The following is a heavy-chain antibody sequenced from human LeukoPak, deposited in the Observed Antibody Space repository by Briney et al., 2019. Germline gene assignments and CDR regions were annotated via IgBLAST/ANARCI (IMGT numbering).Heavy chain of an antibody. D-gene: IGHD6-13*01. Sequence: GGSLRLSCAASGFTFSGYSMNWVRQAPGKGLEWVSPISTTSDYIHYADSLKGRVAISRDNAKNSLYLQMNSLRAEDTAVYYCARGGIYSQGFDYWGQGSLVTVSS. CDR1: GFTFSGYS. CDR2: ISTTSDYI. V-gene: IGHV3-21*01. CDR3: ARGGIYSQGFDY. J-gene: IGHJ4*02.